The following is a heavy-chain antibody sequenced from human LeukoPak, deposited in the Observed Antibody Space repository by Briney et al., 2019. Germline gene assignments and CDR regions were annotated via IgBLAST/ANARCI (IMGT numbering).Heavy chain of an antibody. D-gene: IGHD2-21*02. Sequence: SETLSLTCAVSDYSISSAYYWGWLRQPPGRGLEWIGSIYHSGSTDYNPSLKSRVTISVDTSKNQFSLKLRSVTAADTAVYYCARDQAYCGGDCYFDFWGQGTLVTVSS. V-gene: IGHV4-38-2*02. CDR1: DYSISSAYY. CDR3: ARDQAYCGGDCYFDF. J-gene: IGHJ4*02. CDR2: IYHSGST.